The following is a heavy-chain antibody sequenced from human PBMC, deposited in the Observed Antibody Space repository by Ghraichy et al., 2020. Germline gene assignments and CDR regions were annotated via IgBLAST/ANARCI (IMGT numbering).Heavy chain of an antibody. CDR2: IYYTGST. CDR1: GGSVSSGDYY. Sequence: SQTLSLTCTVSGGSVSSGDYYWTWIRQPPGKRLEWIGYIYYTGSTSYNPSLKSRVTISLHTSTNQFSRKRSSVSAADTAVYYCARWSFCSSTSCPALSRFDPWGQGTLVTVSS. J-gene: IGHJ5*02. CDR3: ARWSFCSSTSCPALSRFDP. D-gene: IGHD2-2*01. V-gene: IGHV4-61*08.